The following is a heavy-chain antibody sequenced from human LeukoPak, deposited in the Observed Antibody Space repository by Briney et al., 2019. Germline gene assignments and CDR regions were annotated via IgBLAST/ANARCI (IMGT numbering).Heavy chain of an antibody. CDR1: GGSISSYY. CDR2: IYYSGST. Sequence: SETLXLTCTVSGGSISSYYWSWIRQPPGKGLEWIGYIYYSGSTNYNPSLKSRVTISVDTSKNQFSLKLSSVTAADTAVYYCARGYGYDFWSGYYGGYMDVWGKGTTVTVSS. D-gene: IGHD3-3*01. J-gene: IGHJ6*03. CDR3: ARGYGYDFWSGYYGGYMDV. V-gene: IGHV4-59*12.